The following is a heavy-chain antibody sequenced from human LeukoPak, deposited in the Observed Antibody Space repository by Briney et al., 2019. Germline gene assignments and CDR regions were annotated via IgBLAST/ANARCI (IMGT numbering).Heavy chain of an antibody. Sequence: GGSLRLSCATSGFTFNNYNMNWVRQAPGRALEWVSSITSSGTYIFYADSVKGRFTISRDNAKNSLYLQMNSLRVEDTAVYYCARVCDFWSGYLYYYYYYMDVWGKGTTVSVSS. CDR2: ITSSGTYI. V-gene: IGHV3-21*01. J-gene: IGHJ6*03. D-gene: IGHD3-3*01. CDR3: ARVCDFWSGYLYYYYYYMDV. CDR1: GFTFNNYN.